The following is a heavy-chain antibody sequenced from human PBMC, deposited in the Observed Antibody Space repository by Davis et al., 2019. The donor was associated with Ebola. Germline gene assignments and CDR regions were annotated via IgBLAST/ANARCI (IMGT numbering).Heavy chain of an antibody. Sequence: ASVKVSCKASGYTFTGYYMHWVRQAPGQGLEWMGWINPNRGNTGYAQKFQGRVTMTRNTSISTAYMELSSLRSEDTAVYYCARGGGIAARHYNWFDPWGQGTLVTVSS. CDR2: INPNRGNT. V-gene: IGHV1-8*02. D-gene: IGHD6-6*01. CDR1: GYTFTGYY. CDR3: ARGGGIAARHYNWFDP. J-gene: IGHJ5*02.